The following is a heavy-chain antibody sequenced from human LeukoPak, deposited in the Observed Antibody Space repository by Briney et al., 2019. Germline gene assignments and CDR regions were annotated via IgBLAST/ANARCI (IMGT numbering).Heavy chain of an antibody. D-gene: IGHD3-3*01. J-gene: IGHJ6*04. CDR1: GGTFSSYA. CDR3: ARGFDFWSGFSDV. CDR2: IIPIFGTA. Sequence: SVTVSCKASGGTFSSYAISWVRQAPGQGLEWVGGIIPIFGTANYAQKFQGRVTITADESTSTAYMELSSLRSEDTAVYYCARGFDFWSGFSDVWGKGTTVTVSS. V-gene: IGHV1-69*13.